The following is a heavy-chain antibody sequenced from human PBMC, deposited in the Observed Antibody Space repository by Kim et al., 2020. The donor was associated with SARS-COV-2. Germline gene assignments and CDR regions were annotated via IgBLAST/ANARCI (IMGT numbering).Heavy chain of an antibody. V-gene: IGHV3-33*06. J-gene: IGHJ2*01. CDR1: GFTFSSYG. D-gene: IGHD3-10*01. CDR3: AKEFGSFGYFDL. CDR2: IWYDGSNK. Sequence: GGSLRLSCAASGFTFSSYGMHWVRQAPGKGLEWVAVIWYDGSNKYYADSVKGRFTISRDNSKITLYLQMNSLRAEDTAVYYCAKEFGSFGYFDLWGRGTLVTVSS.